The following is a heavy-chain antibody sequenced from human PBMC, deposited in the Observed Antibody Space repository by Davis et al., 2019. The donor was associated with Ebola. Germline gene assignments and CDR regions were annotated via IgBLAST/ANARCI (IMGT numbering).Heavy chain of an antibody. V-gene: IGHV4-4*02. CDR2: IYHSGST. CDR1: GGSISSSNW. J-gene: IGHJ4*02. CDR3: AREGYCSGGSCDFDY. Sequence: MPSETLSLTCAVSGGSISSSNWWSWVRQPPGKGLEWIGEIYHSGSTNYNPSLKSRVTISVDKSKNQFSLKLSSVTAADTAVYYCAREGYCSGGSCDFDYWGQGTLVTVSS. D-gene: IGHD2-15*01.